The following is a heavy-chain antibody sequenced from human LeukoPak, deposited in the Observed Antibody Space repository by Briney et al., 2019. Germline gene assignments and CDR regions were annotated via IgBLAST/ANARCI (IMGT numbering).Heavy chain of an antibody. V-gene: IGHV4-31*03. CDR1: CGPICRGGYY. D-gene: IGHD2-15*01. Sequence: SETLSLICNVSCGPICRGGYYWSWIRPHQGQGLDWIGYIYYRGSPYYDPSLKSRVTISVDTSKNQFSLKLISVTAADTAVYYCAIEISLTLQYCSGVSCGGAFVIWGQGTMVTVSS. J-gene: IGHJ3*02. CDR2: IYYRGSP. CDR3: AIEISLTLQYCSGVSCGGAFVI.